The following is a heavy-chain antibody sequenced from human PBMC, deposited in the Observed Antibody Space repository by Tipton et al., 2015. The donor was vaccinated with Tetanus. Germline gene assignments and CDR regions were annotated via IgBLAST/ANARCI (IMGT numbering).Heavy chain of an antibody. Sequence: TLSLTCAVYYDSFYGYYWSWIRQPPGKGLEWIGEISHSENTNYNPSLQSRVTISMNTANNHIYLNLTSVTAADTAVYYCARANYEFPKKGPFDSWGQGALVIVSS. CDR2: ISHSENT. V-gene: IGHV4-34*01. CDR3: ARANYEFPKKGPFDS. CDR1: YDSFYGYY. J-gene: IGHJ4*02. D-gene: IGHD3-3*01.